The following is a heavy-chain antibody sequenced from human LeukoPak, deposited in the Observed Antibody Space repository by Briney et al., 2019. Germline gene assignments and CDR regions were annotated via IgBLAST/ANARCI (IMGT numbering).Heavy chain of an antibody. CDR2: IDPYSGNT. V-gene: IGHV1-18*04. D-gene: IGHD1-26*01. J-gene: IGHJ3*02. CDR3: ARGVGNEGLTI. CDR1: GYTFTGYY. Sequence: ASVKVSCKASGYTFTGYYMHWVRQAPGQGLEWTGWIDPYSGNTNYAQKFQGRVTMTTETFTSTADMEVTSLRSDDTAVYYCARGVGNEGLTIWGQGTLVTVSS.